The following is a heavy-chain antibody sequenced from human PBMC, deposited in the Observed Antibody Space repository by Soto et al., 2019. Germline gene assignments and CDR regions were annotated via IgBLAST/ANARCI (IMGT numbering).Heavy chain of an antibody. D-gene: IGHD1-26*01. CDR1: GFTFSSYA. CDR3: ARDGTHPVPFDY. CDR2: ISYDGTNK. Sequence: GGSLRLSCAASGFTFSSYAMHWVRQAPGKGLEWVGVISYDGTNKYYGDSVKGRFTISRDNSKNTLYLQMNSLRAEDTAVYYCARDGTHPVPFDYWGQGTLVTVSS. J-gene: IGHJ4*02. V-gene: IGHV3-30-3*01.